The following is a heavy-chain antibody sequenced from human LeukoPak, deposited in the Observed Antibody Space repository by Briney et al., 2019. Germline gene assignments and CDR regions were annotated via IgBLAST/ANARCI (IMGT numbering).Heavy chain of an antibody. Sequence: ASVKVSCKASGYTFTSYDINWVRQATGQGLEWMGWMNPNSGNTGYAQKFQGRVTMTRNTSISTAYMELSSLRSEDTAVYYCARSVRGVITPDYWGQGTLVTVSS. CDR2: MNPNSGNT. D-gene: IGHD3-10*01. J-gene: IGHJ4*02. CDR1: GYTFTSYD. V-gene: IGHV1-8*01. CDR3: ARSVRGVITPDY.